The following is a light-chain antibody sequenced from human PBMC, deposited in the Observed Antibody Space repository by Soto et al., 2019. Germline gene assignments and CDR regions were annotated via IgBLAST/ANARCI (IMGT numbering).Light chain of an antibody. V-gene: IGKV1-5*01. J-gene: IGKJ4*01. CDR3: QQYSSYPPLT. CDR2: DAS. Sequence: DLQMTQSPSTLSASVGDRVTITCRASQSISSWLAWYQQKPGKAPKLLIYDASNLQSGVPSRFSGSGSGTEFPLTISSLQPDDFATYYCQQYSSYPPLTFGGGTKVEIK. CDR1: QSISSW.